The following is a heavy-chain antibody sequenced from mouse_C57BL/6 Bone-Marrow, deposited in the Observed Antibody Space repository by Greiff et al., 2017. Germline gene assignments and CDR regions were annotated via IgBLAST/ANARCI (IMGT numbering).Heavy chain of an antibody. CDR1: YFAFMASA. D-gene: IGHD2-4*01. CDR2: FTMYSDAT. V-gene: IGHV1-49*01. Sequence: QVQLQQSGAELVRPGSSVKLSCKDSYFAFMASAMHWVKQRPGHGLAWIGSFTMYSDATEYSENFKGKATLTANTSSSKAYMELSSLTSEDSAVYYCALIGYDYDEAWFAYWGQGTLVTVSA. CDR3: ALIGYDYDEAWFAY. J-gene: IGHJ3*01.